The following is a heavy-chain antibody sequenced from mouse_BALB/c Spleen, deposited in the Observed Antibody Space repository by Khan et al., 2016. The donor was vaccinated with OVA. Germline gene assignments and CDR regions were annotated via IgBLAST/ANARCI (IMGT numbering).Heavy chain of an antibody. D-gene: IGHD1-3*01. CDR2: IYPGHSDT. J-gene: IGHJ3*01. CDR3: ARGGYSSFAY. Sequence: VQLQQSGTVLARPGASVKMSCKASGYSFTSYLIHWVKQRPGQGLDWIGDIYPGHSDTTYNQKFKDKAKLTAGKSATTAYMELSSLTKEDSAVYYCARGGYSSFAYWGQGTLVTVSA. V-gene: IGHV1-5*01. CDR1: GYSFTSYL.